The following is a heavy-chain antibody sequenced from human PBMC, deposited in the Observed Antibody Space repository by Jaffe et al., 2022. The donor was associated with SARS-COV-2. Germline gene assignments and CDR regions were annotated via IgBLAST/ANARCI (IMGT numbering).Heavy chain of an antibody. Sequence: QVQLVQSGAEVKKPGSSVKVSCKASGGTFSSYAISWVRQAPGQGLEWMGGIIPIFGTANYAQKFQGRVTITADESTSTAYMELSSLRSEDTAVYYCARSGNLRGYCSGGSCSPQRGHYYMDVWGKGTTVTVSS. CDR3: ARSGNLRGYCSGGSCSPQRGHYYMDV. D-gene: IGHD2-15*01. V-gene: IGHV1-69*01. CDR1: GGTFSSYA. CDR2: IIPIFGTA. J-gene: IGHJ6*03.